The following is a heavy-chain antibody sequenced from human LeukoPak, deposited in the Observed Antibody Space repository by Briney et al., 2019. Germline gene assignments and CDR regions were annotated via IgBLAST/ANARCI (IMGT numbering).Heavy chain of an antibody. Sequence: ASVKVSCKASGYTFGKYAISWVRQAPGHGLEWMGWISAYNGNTNYAQKVQGRVSMTTDTSTSTAYMELRSLRSDDTAVYFCARAFNTPSLTGYYNFDYWGQGTLVTVSS. V-gene: IGHV1-18*01. J-gene: IGHJ4*02. CDR1: GYTFGKYA. CDR2: ISAYNGNT. CDR3: ARAFNTPSLTGYYNFDY. D-gene: IGHD3-9*01.